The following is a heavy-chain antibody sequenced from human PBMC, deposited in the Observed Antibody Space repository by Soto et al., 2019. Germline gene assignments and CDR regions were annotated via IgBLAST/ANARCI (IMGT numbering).Heavy chain of an antibody. J-gene: IGHJ4*02. V-gene: IGHV3-30*18. CDR1: GFTFSHYA. CDR2: MSYDGSNE. D-gene: IGHD1-26*01. CDR3: AKDGSHNLDY. Sequence: QVQLVESGGGVVQPGRSLGLSCAASGFTFSHYAMHWVRQAPGKGLEWVALMSYDGSNEYYADSVKGRFTISRDNSKNTLYLQMNSLRAEDTAVYYCAKDGSHNLDYWGQGTLVTVSS.